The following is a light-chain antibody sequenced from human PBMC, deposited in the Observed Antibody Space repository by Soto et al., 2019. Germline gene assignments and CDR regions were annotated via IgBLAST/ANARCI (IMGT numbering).Light chain of an antibody. J-gene: IGKJ3*01. Sequence: EIVLTQSPGTLSLSPGERATLSCRASQSVSSSYLAWYQQKLGQAPRLLIYGASSRATGIPDRFSGSESGTDFTLTTNRLEPEDFAVYYCQHYGTSPPLFTFGPGTKVDIK. CDR1: QSVSSSY. CDR2: GAS. V-gene: IGKV3-20*01. CDR3: QHYGTSPPLFT.